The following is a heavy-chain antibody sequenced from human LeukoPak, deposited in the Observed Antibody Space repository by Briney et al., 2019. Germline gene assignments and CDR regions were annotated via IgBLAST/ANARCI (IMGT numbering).Heavy chain of an antibody. J-gene: IGHJ4*02. CDR2: ISSSSSYT. CDR1: GFTVSSNY. Sequence: GGSLRLSCAASGFTVSSNYMSWVRQAPGKGLEWVSYISSSSSYTNYADSVKGRFTISRDNAKNSLYLQVNSLRAEDTAVYYCARARDCSGDSCYSYFDYWGQGTLVTVSS. CDR3: ARARDCSGDSCYSYFDY. D-gene: IGHD2-15*01. V-gene: IGHV3-11*05.